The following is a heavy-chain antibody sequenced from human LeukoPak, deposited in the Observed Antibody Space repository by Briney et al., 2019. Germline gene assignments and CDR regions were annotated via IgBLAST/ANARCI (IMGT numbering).Heavy chain of an antibody. Sequence: GASVKVSCKASGYTFTRYGVSWVRQAPGQGLEWMGGIIPIFGIPDSAQKFQGRLTITADESTTTAYMELSSLRSDDTAIYYCGLSGNYYYYYMDVWGKGTTVTISS. J-gene: IGHJ6*03. D-gene: IGHD6-25*01. CDR3: GLSGNYYYYYMDV. V-gene: IGHV1-69*13. CDR2: IIPIFGIP. CDR1: GYTFTRYG.